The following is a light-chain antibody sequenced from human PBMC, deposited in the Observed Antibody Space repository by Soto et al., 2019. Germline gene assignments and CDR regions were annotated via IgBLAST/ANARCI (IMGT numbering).Light chain of an antibody. CDR1: QNIRTN. CDR3: QQYNNWPRT. CDR2: GAS. J-gene: IGKJ1*01. V-gene: IGKV3-15*01. Sequence: DIVMTQSPATLSVSQRERATLSCRASQNIRTNLAWYQHKPGQAPRLLIYGASTGATGVPARFSGSGSGTEFTLTISSLQSEDFAAYYCQQYNNWPRTFGQGTKVDIK.